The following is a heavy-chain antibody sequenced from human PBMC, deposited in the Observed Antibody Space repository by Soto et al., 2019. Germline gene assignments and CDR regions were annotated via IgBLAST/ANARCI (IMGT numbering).Heavy chain of an antibody. D-gene: IGHD2-8*01. CDR3: TTGLIVLMVYATDRGFDY. CDR2: IKSKTDGGTT. J-gene: IGHJ4*02. Sequence: GGSLRLSCVASGFTFSNAWMSWVRQAPGKGLEWVGRIKSKTDGGTTDYAAPVKGRFTISRDDSKNTLYLQMNSLKTEDTAVYYCTTGLIVLMVYATDRGFDYWGQGTLVTVSS. V-gene: IGHV3-15*01. CDR1: GFTFSNAW.